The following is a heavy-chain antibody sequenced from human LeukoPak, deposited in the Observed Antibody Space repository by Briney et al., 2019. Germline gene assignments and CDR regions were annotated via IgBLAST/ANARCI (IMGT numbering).Heavy chain of an antibody. Sequence: GGSLRLSCAASGFTFSSYGMHWVRQAPGKGLEWVAFIRYDGSNKYYADSVKGRLTISRDNSKNTLYLQMNSLRAEDTAVYYCAKDYGGYSYGLHYYMDVWGKGTTVTVSS. J-gene: IGHJ6*03. CDR3: AKDYGGYSYGLHYYMDV. CDR2: IRYDGSNK. D-gene: IGHD5-18*01. CDR1: GFTFSSYG. V-gene: IGHV3-30*02.